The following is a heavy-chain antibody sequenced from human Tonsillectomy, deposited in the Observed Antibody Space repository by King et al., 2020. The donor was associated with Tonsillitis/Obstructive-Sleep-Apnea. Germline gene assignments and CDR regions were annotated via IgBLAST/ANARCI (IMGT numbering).Heavy chain of an antibody. CDR1: GYTFTSYG. CDR3: ARDVTIFGVVPQGGMDV. CDR2: ISAYNGNT. Sequence: VQLVESGAEVKKPGASVKVSCKASGYTFTSYGISWVRQAPGQGLEWMGWISAYNGNTNYAQKLQGRVTMTTDTSTSTAYMELRSLRSDDTAVYYCARDVTIFGVVPQGGMDVWGQGTTVTVSS. V-gene: IGHV1-18*01. D-gene: IGHD3-3*01. J-gene: IGHJ6*02.